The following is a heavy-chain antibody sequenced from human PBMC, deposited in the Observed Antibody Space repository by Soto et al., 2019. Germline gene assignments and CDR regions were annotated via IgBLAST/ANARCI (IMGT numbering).Heavy chain of an antibody. CDR2: IIPIFGTA. V-gene: IGHV1-69*13. Sequence: ASVKVSCKASGGTFSSYAISWVRQAPGQGPEWMGGIIPIFGTANYAQKFQGRVTITADESTSTAYMELSSLRSEDTAVYYCARVSCSSTSCYPFDCWGQGTLVTVSS. CDR1: GGTFSSYA. CDR3: ARVSCSSTSCYPFDC. D-gene: IGHD2-2*01. J-gene: IGHJ4*02.